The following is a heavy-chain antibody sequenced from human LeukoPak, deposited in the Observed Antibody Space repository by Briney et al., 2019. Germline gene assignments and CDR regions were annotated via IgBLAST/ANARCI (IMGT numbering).Heavy chain of an antibody. V-gene: IGHV4-59*08. CDR2: IYYTGGS. CDR1: GGSISYYF. J-gene: IGHJ4*02. D-gene: IGHD3-22*01. CDR3: ARHERNGGYYDY. Sequence: ETLSLTCTVSGGSISYYFWSWIRQPAWKGLEGIAYIYYTGGSDYNPCLKSGVTISVDTSKTHFSLQLSSVTAADTAVYYCARHERNGGYYDYWGQGTLVTVSS.